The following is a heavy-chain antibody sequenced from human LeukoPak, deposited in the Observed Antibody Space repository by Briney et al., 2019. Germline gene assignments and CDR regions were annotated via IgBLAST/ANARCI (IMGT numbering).Heavy chain of an antibody. CDR1: GYTFTSYY. CDR3: ARAGSSTSPGFDY. D-gene: IGHD2-2*01. CDR2: INPSGGST. Sequence: ASVKVSCKASGYTFTSYYMHWVRQAPGQGLEWMGIINPSGGSTSYAQKFQGRVTITADKSTSTAYMELSSLRSEDTAVYYCARAGSSTSPGFDYWGQGTLVTVSS. V-gene: IGHV1-46*01. J-gene: IGHJ4*02.